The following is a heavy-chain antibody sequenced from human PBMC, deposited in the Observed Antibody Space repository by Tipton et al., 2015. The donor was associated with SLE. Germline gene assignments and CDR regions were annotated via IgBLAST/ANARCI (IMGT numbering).Heavy chain of an antibody. CDR1: GFTFDDHA. D-gene: IGHD6-13*01. V-gene: IGHV3-9*01. CDR3: AKDRSSSSWYYYYGMDV. CDR2: ISWNSNSI. J-gene: IGHJ6*02. Sequence: SLRLSCAASGFTFDDHAMHWVRQAPGRGLEWVGGISWNSNSIGYADSVKGRFTISRDNAKNSLFLQMSSLRAEDTAVYYCAKDRSSSSWYYYYGMDVWGQGTTVSVSS.